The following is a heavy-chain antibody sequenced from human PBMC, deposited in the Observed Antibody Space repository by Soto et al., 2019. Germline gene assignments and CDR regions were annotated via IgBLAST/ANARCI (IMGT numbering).Heavy chain of an antibody. V-gene: IGHV4-4*02. CDR3: ARIFGSGSYNGWFDP. J-gene: IGHJ5*02. CDR2: IYHSGST. D-gene: IGHD1-26*01. CDR1: GSQIRISNW. Sequence: SDALSPTYINSGSQIRISNWSICVLQPPGKGLEWIGEIYHSGSTNYNPSLKSRVTISVDKSKNQFSLKLSSVTAADTAVYYCARIFGSGSYNGWFDPWGQG.